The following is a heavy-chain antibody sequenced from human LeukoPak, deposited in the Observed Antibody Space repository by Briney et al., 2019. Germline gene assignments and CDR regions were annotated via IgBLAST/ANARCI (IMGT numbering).Heavy chain of an antibody. V-gene: IGHV3-48*03. CDR1: GFTFSSYE. CDR3: ARESIAVAGAPFDY. D-gene: IGHD6-19*01. J-gene: IGHJ4*02. CDR2: ISSGSTI. Sequence: GGSLKLSCAASGFTFSSYEMNWVRQAPGKGLEWVSYISSGSTIYDADSVKGRFTISRDNAKNSLYLQMNSLRAEDTAVYYCARESIAVAGAPFDYWGQGTLVTVSS.